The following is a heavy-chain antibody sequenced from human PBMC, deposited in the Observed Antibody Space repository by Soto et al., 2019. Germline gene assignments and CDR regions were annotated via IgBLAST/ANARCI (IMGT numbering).Heavy chain of an antibody. D-gene: IGHD6-13*01. V-gene: IGHV1-2*02. CDR2: INPNSGGT. Sequence: GASVKVSCKASGGTFSSYAISWVRQAPGQGLEWMGWINPNSGGTNYAQKFQGRVTMTRDTSISTAYMELSRLRSGDTAVYYCARDDGQQLVYYYWGQGTLVTVSS. CDR1: GGTFSSYA. CDR3: ARDDGQQLVYYY. J-gene: IGHJ4*02.